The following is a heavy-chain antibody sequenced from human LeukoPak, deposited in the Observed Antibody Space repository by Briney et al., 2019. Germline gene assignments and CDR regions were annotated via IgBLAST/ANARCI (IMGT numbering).Heavy chain of an antibody. CDR1: GFTFSSYA. J-gene: IGHJ6*03. V-gene: IGHV3-30*04. CDR2: ISFDGSTK. Sequence: GRSLRLSCAASGFTFSSYAMHWVRQAPGKGLEWVAVISFDGSTKYYADSVRGRFTISRDNSKNMLYLQVNSLRDEDTAVYYCAKEPPSGFGMDVWGKGTAVTVSS. D-gene: IGHD3-3*01. CDR3: AKEPPSGFGMDV.